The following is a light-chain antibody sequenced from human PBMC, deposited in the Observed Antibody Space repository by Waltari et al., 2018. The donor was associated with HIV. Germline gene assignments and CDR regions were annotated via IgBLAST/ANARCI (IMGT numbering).Light chain of an antibody. CDR2: GNS. CDR3: QSYDSSLSGPYV. CDR1: SSNIGAGYD. J-gene: IGLJ1*01. Sequence: QSVLTQPPSVSGAPGQRVTISCTGSSSNIGAGYDVHWYQQLPGTAPKLLIYGNSHRPSGVPDRFSGSKSGTSASLAITGLQAEDEVDYYCQSYDSSLSGPYVFGTGTKVTVL. V-gene: IGLV1-40*01.